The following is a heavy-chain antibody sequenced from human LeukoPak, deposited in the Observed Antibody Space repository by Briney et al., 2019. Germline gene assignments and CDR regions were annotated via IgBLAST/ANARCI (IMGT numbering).Heavy chain of an antibody. J-gene: IGHJ4*02. D-gene: IGHD2-2*01. V-gene: IGHV3-64*01. CDR1: GFTFSSYA. CDR2: ISSNGGST. Sequence: PGGSLRLSCAASGFTFSSYAMHWVRQAPGKGLEYVSAISSNGGSTYYANSVKGRFTISRDNSKNTLYLQMGSLRAEDMAVYYCASGGYCSSTSCYSPDLDYWGQGTLVTVSS. CDR3: ASGGYCSSTSCYSPDLDY.